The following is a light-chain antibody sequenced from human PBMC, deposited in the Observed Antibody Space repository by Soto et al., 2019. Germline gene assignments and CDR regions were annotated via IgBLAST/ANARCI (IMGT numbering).Light chain of an antibody. CDR2: AAS. CDR1: QDISNY. Sequence: DIQMTQSPSSLSASVGDRVTITCRASQDISNYVAWFQQKPGRPPKSLIYAASSLQSGVPSKFSGSGFGTDFTLTISSLQPEDFATYFCQQYSAYPFTFGPGTKVDI. J-gene: IGKJ3*01. V-gene: IGKV1-16*02. CDR3: QQYSAYPFT.